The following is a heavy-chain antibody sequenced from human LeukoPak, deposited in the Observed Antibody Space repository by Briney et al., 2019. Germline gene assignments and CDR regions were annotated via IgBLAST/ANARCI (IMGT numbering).Heavy chain of an antibody. CDR1: GYTFTGYY. CDR2: INPNSGGT. D-gene: IGHD3-16*01. Sequence: ASVKVSCKASGYTFTGYYMHWVRQAPGQGLEWMGWINPNSGGTNYAQKFQGRVTMTRDTSISTAYMELSRLRSDDTAVYYCARDLVGRTGTLEFDYWGQGTLVTVSS. CDR3: ARDLVGRTGTLEFDY. J-gene: IGHJ4*02. V-gene: IGHV1-2*02.